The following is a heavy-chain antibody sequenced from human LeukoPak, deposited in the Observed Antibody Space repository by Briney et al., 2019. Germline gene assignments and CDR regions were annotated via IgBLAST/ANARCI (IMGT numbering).Heavy chain of an antibody. D-gene: IGHD4-17*01. J-gene: IGHJ4*02. CDR2: IASDGSST. V-gene: IGHV3-74*01. CDR1: GFTFSSYW. Sequence: GGSLRLSCAASGFTFSSYWMNWVRQAPGKGLVWVSRIASDGSSTTYADSVKGRFTISRDNSKNTLYLQMDSLRAEDTAVYYCARDKGAYGDYRPLDYWGQGTLVTVSS. CDR3: ARDKGAYGDYRPLDY.